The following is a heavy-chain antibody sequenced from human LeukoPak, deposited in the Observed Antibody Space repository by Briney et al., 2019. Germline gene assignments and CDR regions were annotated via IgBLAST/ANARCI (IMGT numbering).Heavy chain of an antibody. D-gene: IGHD2-15*01. V-gene: IGHV3-23*01. CDR3: ASIVVVVAARFDP. J-gene: IGHJ5*02. CDR1: GFTFSSYV. Sequence: GGSLRLSCAASGFTFSSYVMSWVRQAPGRGLEWVSAISGSGGSTYYADSVKGRFTISRDNSKNTLYLQMNSLRAEDTAVYYCASIVVVVAARFDPWGQGTLVTVSS. CDR2: ISGSGGST.